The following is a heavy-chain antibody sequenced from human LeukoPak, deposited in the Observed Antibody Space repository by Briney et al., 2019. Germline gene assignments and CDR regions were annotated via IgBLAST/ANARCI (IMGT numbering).Heavy chain of an antibody. CDR3: AKDLLPTWHNWFGS. D-gene: IGHD5-12*01. CDR2: ICRSGDAS. Sequence: PGGSLRLSCSASGFTFDSYAMGWVRQAPGMGLEWVSSICRSGDASFYAASVRGRFSISRDNSKNTLYLQMGSLGADDTALYYCAKDLLPTWHNWFGSWGQGTLVTVSS. J-gene: IGHJ5*01. CDR1: GFTFDSYA. V-gene: IGHV3-23*01.